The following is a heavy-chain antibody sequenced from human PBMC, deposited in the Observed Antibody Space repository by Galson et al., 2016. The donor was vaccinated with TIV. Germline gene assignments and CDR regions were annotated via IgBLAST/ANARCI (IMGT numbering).Heavy chain of an antibody. CDR2: ISNTGSFK. J-gene: IGHJ4*02. V-gene: IGHV3-21*01. CDR3: ARGHPQGWGFDC. Sequence: SLRLSCAASGFTFSSLSMHWVRQAPGKGLEWVSSISNTGSFKHYPDSLKGQFTISRDNAKNSVFLQMNSLRAEDTAAYYCARGHPQGWGFDCWGQGTLVTVSS. CDR1: GFTFSSLS. D-gene: IGHD3-16*01.